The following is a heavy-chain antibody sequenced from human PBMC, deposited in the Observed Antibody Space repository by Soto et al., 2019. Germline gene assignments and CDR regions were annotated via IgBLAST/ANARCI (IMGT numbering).Heavy chain of an antibody. V-gene: IGHV1-18*01. D-gene: IGHD6-19*01. CDR3: ARGQTYLSVAGTEPDAFDI. CDR2: ISAYNGNT. J-gene: IGHJ3*02. CDR1: GYTFTSYG. Sequence: GASVKVSCKASGYTFTSYGISCVRQAPGQGLEWMGWISAYNGNTKYAQKLQGRVTITTDTSASTAYVELSSLRSEDTAVYYCARGQTYLSVAGTEPDAFDIWGQGTMVTVSS.